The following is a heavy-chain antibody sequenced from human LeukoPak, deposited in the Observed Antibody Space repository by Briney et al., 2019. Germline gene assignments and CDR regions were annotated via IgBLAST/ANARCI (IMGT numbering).Heavy chain of an antibody. Sequence: GGSLRLSCAASGFTFSSYAITWVRQAPGKGLEWVSAVSSNGAKTYYADSVKGRFTISRDNYKNMVFLQMNSLRAEDTAVYYCATLSRNGPYLPGVEEWDWFDPWGQGTLVTVSS. CDR1: GFTFSSYA. V-gene: IGHV3-23*01. J-gene: IGHJ5*02. CDR2: VSSNGAKT. D-gene: IGHD3-3*01. CDR3: ATLSRNGPYLPGVEEWDWFDP.